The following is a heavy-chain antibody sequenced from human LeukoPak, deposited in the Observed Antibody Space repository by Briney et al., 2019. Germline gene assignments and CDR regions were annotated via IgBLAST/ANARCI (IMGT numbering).Heavy chain of an antibody. CDR2: ISAHNGNT. Sequence: AASLKVSCKASGYSFTNYGIIWVRQTPGQRVQWMGWISAHNGNTNYAQKLQGRVTLTTDTSTSTVYMELRSLTSDDTAVYYCARAETTLLLNYWGQGTLVTVSS. V-gene: IGHV1-18*01. D-gene: IGHD4-11*01. J-gene: IGHJ4*02. CDR1: GYSFTNYG. CDR3: ARAETTLLLNY.